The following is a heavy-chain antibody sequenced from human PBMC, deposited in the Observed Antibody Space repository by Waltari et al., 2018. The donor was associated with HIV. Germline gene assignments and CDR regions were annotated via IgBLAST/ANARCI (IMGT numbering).Heavy chain of an antibody. D-gene: IGHD3-22*01. J-gene: IGHJ3*02. CDR3: ARVLYPGAVVISDAFDI. CDR1: GGNFSSYA. Sequence: QVQLVQSGVEVKKPGSSVKVSCKAPGGNFSSYAISGVRQALGPGLEWVGGIIPILGTANYAQKFQGRVTITADESTSTAYMELSSLRSEDTAVYYCARVLYPGAVVISDAFDIWGQGTMVTVSS. V-gene: IGHV1-69*01. CDR2: IIPILGTA.